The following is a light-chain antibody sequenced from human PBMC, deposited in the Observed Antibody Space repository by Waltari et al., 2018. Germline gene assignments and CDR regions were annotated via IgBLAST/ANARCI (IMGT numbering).Light chain of an antibody. CDR1: RSNLGSKF. Sequence: QSVLTQPPSVAAAPGQTVTISCSGSRSNLGSKFVSWYQQIPGIAPKLLIYDNDKRPSGIPDRCSGSKSGTSATLDITGLQTGDEADYYCGTWNMAPYVFIFGGGTKLTVL. CDR3: GTWNMAPYVFI. V-gene: IGLV1-51*01. CDR2: DND. J-gene: IGLJ2*01.